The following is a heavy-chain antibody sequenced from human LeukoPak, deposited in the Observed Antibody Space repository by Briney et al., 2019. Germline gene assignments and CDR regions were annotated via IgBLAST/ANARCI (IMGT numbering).Heavy chain of an antibody. V-gene: IGHV3-9*01. Sequence: PGRSLRLSCAASGFTFDDYAMHWVRHAPGKGLEWVSGISWNSGSIGYADSVKGRFTISRDNAKNSLYLQMNSLRAEDTALYYCAKTYGDYGNYYYGMDVWGQGTTVTVSS. CDR1: GFTFDDYA. D-gene: IGHD4-17*01. CDR2: ISWNSGSI. J-gene: IGHJ6*02. CDR3: AKTYGDYGNYYYGMDV.